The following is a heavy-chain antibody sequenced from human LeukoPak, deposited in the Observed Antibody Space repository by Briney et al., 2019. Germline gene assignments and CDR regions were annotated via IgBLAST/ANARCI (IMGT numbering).Heavy chain of an antibody. CDR2: IKSKTDGGTT. CDR3: TTDSSPDY. Sequence: PVGSPRLSRAASGVTFRNAWMSSVRQAPGKGLEWVGRIKSKTDGGTTDYAAPVKGRFTISRDHSKNTLYLQMNSLKTEDTSVYYCTTDSSPDYWGQGTLVTVSS. V-gene: IGHV3-15*01. J-gene: IGHJ4*02. CDR1: GVTFRNAW.